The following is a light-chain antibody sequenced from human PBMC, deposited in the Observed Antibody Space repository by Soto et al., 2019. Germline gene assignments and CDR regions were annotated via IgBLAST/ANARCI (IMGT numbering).Light chain of an antibody. V-gene: IGKV1-39*01. CDR1: QSISTY. J-gene: IGKJ2*01. Sequence: DIQMTQSPSSLSASVGDRVTITCRASQSISTYLNWYQQKLGKAPKLLIYAASSLHSEVPSMFSCCGSLSDFTLPISSLQPEDFATCCCQLIHNSPYLFGLWTKLEIK. CDR3: QLIHNSPYL. CDR2: AAS.